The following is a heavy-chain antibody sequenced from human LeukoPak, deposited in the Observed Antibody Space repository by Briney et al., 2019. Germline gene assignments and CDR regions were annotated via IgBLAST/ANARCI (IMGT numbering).Heavy chain of an antibody. V-gene: IGHV1-24*01. Sequence: ASVKVSCKVSGYTLTELSMHWVRQAPGKGLEWMGGFDPEDGETIYAQKFQGRVTMTEDTSTDTAYMELSSLRSEDTAVYYCATNPPGTAMGPFDYWGQGTLVTVSS. CDR1: GYTLTELS. J-gene: IGHJ4*02. CDR3: ATNPPGTAMGPFDY. D-gene: IGHD5-18*01. CDR2: FDPEDGET.